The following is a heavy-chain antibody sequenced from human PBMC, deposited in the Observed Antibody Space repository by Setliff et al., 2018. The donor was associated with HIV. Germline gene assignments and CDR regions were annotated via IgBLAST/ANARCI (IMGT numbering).Heavy chain of an antibody. CDR1: GNTFTSHY. D-gene: IGHD4-4*01. V-gene: IGHV1-46*01. Sequence: ASVKVSCKASGNTFTSHYIHWVRQAPGQGLEWMGIINTSGVGTTYAQKFQDRVTFTRDASASTAYMDLSSLISEDTAVYYCAGFSGSNSDYYPCDIWGQGTMVTVSS. CDR3: AGFSGSNSDYYPCDI. J-gene: IGHJ3*02. CDR2: INTSGVGT.